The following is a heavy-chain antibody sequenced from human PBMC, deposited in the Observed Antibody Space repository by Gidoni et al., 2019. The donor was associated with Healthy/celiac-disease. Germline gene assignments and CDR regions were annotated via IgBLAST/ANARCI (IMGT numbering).Heavy chain of an antibody. CDR2: ISAYNGNT. CDR1: GYTVTSYG. Sequence: QVQLVQSGAEVKKPGAAVKVSCKASGYTVTSYGISWVRQAPGQGLEWMGWISAYNGNTNYAQKLQGRVTMTTDTSTSTAYMELLSLRSAATAVYYCARKSYCSGGSCYFSFGHWGQGTLVTVSS. D-gene: IGHD2-15*01. V-gene: IGHV1-18*01. CDR3: ARKSYCSGGSCYFSFGH. J-gene: IGHJ4*02.